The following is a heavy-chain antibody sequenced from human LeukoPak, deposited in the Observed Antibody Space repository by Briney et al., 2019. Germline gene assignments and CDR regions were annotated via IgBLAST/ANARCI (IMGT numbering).Heavy chain of an antibody. J-gene: IGHJ6*02. CDR1: GGTFSSYA. CDR3: ARDRITMVRGVIITAQYYYYYGMDV. D-gene: IGHD3-10*01. V-gene: IGHV1-69*01. CDR2: ILPIFGTA. Sequence: GSSVNVSCKASGGTFSSYAISWVRQAPGHGLEWMGGILPIFGTANYAQKFQGRVTITADESTSTASMELSSLRSENTAVYYCARDRITMVRGVIITAQYYYYYGMDVWGQGTTVTVSS.